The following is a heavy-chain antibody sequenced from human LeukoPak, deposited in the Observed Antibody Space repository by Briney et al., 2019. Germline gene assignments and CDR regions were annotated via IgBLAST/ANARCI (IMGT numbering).Heavy chain of an antibody. CDR3: ASWLFDYYYFDQ. CDR2: IYHSGTT. D-gene: IGHD3-10*01. V-gene: IGHV4-4*02. Sequence: SETMSLTCALSADSITSHNWWSWVRQAPGKGLEWIGEIYHSGTTNYSPSLKSRVTISVDKSKNQLSLRLSSVTAADTAVYFCASWLFDYYYFDQWGQGTLVTVSS. CDR1: ADSITSHNW. J-gene: IGHJ4*02.